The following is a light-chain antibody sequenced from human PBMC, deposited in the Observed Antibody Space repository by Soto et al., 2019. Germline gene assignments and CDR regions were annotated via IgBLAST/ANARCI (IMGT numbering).Light chain of an antibody. CDR3: GTWDSSLSARV. Sequence: QSVLTQPPSVSAAPGQTVTISCSGSSSNIGNNYVSWYQQLPGTAPKLLIYENNKRPSGIPDRFSGSKSGTSATLGITGLQTGDEADYYCGTWDSSLSARVFGTGTKVTVL. CDR2: ENN. CDR1: SSNIGNNY. J-gene: IGLJ1*01. V-gene: IGLV1-51*02.